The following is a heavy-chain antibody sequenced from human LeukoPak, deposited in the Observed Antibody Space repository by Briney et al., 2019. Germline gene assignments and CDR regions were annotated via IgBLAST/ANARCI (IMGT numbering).Heavy chain of an antibody. CDR1: GGSISSYY. CDR3: ARDRTYDSSGYYDY. Sequence: PSETLPLTCTVSGGSISSYYWSWIRQPAGKGLEWIGRIYTSGSTNYNPSLKSRVTMSVDTSKNQFSLKLSSVTAADTAVYYCARDRTYDSSGYYDYWGQGTLVTVSS. V-gene: IGHV4-4*07. J-gene: IGHJ4*02. CDR2: IYTSGST. D-gene: IGHD3-22*01.